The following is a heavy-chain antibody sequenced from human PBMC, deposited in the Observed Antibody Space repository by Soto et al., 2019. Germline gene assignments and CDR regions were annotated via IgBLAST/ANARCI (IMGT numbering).Heavy chain of an antibody. CDR3: ARFFGSGFDY. D-gene: IGHD6-19*01. V-gene: IGHV3-48*02. J-gene: IGHJ4*02. Sequence: EVQLVESGGGLVQPGGSLRLSCVASGFTFSTDSMNWVRQAPGKGLEWVAHISTSGATRYYADSVKGRFTISRDNAKTALYLQMDRLRNEDTAVYYCARFFGSGFDYCGQGTLVTVSS. CDR2: ISTSGATR. CDR1: GFTFSTDS.